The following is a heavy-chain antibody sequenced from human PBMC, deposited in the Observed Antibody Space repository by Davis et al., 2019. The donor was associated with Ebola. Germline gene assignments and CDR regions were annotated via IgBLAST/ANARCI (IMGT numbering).Heavy chain of an antibody. V-gene: IGHV3-23*01. CDR3: AKTDFWSGYYTGLYFDY. Sequence: GGSLRLSCAASGFTFSSYAMSWVRQAPGKGLEWVSAISGSGGSTYYADSVKGRFTIPRDNSKNTLYLQMNSLRAEDTAVYYCAKTDFWSGYYTGLYFDYWGQGTLVTVSS. D-gene: IGHD3-3*01. CDR1: GFTFSSYA. J-gene: IGHJ4*02. CDR2: ISGSGGST.